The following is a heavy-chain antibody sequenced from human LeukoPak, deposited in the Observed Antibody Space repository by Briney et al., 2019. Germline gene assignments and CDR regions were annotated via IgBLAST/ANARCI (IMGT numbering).Heavy chain of an antibody. CDR3: AREVAHYYDSSGYQNWFDP. V-gene: IGHV3-33*01. CDR2: IWYDGSNK. D-gene: IGHD3-22*01. Sequence: PGGSLRLSCAASGFTFSSYGMHWVRQAPGKGLEWVAVIWYDGSNKYYADSVKGGFTISRDNSKNTLYLQMNSLRAEDTAVYYCAREVAHYYDSSGYQNWFDPWGQGTLVTVSS. CDR1: GFTFSSYG. J-gene: IGHJ5*02.